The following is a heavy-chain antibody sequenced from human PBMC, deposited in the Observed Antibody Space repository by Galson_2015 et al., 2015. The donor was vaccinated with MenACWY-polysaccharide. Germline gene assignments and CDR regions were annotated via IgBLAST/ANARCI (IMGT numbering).Heavy chain of an antibody. CDR2: ISYDGTNK. CDR1: GFTFSSYA. CDR3: AREYCSRTSCQTIDH. Sequence: LRLSCAASGFTFSSYAMTWVRQAPGKGLEWVTIISYDGTNKYYADSVKGRFTISRDNSKNTLYLQMNSLRAEDTAVYYCAREYCSRTSCQTIDHWGQGTLVTVSS. J-gene: IGHJ4*02. V-gene: IGHV3-30-3*01. D-gene: IGHD2-2*01.